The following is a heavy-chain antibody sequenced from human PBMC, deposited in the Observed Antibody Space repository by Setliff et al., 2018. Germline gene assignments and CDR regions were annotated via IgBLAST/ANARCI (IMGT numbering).Heavy chain of an antibody. V-gene: IGHV4-39*02. CDR3: ARESATIGEFPLYYFDK. CDR1: GGSVSNSGFF. CDR2: IYDSGSS. J-gene: IGHJ4*02. D-gene: IGHD3-10*01. Sequence: PSETLSLTCTVSGGSVSNSGFFWGWLRQAPGKGLEWIGNIYDSGSSNYNASLKGRLIITRDTSKNQISLKLTSVTAADTAVYFCARESATIGEFPLYYFDKWGQG.